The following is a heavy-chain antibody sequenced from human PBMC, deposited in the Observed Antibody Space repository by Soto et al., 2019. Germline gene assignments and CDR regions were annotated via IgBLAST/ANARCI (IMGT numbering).Heavy chain of an antibody. CDR2: SISSGGST. D-gene: IGHD6-13*01. V-gene: IGHV3-23*01. CDR1: GFTFSTYA. J-gene: IGHJ1*01. CDR3: AKAEGSSYGTEYSQH. Sequence: EVQLLESGGGLVQPGGSLRLSCAASGFTFSTYAMNWVRQAPGKGLEWVSLSISSGGSTYYADSVKGRFTISRDNSKNTLYLQMNSLRADDTAVYYCAKAEGSSYGTEYSQHWGQDTLVTVSS.